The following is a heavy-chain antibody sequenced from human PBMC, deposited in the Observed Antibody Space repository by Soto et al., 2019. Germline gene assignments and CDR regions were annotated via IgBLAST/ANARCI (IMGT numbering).Heavy chain of an antibody. D-gene: IGHD2-2*02. CDR1: GYTFTTYT. V-gene: IGHV1-3*01. CDR3: ARSTPSCYSLCWFDP. J-gene: IGHJ5*02. Sequence: VQLVQSGAEVMQPGASVKVSCKASGYTFTTYTIQWVRQAPGQRLEWMGWINAGNGETKYSQNFQGRVTITRDTSASTAYMELHSLSSEDTAVYYCARSTPSCYSLCWFDPWGQGTLVTVSS. CDR2: INAGNGET.